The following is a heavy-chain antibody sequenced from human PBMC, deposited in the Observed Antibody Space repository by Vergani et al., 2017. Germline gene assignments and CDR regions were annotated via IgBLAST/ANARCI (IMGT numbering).Heavy chain of an antibody. J-gene: IGHJ5*02. CDR2: IRSKAYGGTT. D-gene: IGHD2-2*01. V-gene: IGHV3-49*03. CDR3: ARDEAAAMGDWFDP. CDR1: GFTFGDYA. Sequence: EVQLVESGGGLVQPGRSLRLSCTASGFTFGDYAMSWFRQAPGKGLEWVGFIRSKAYGGTTEYAASVKGRFTISRDDSKSIAYLQMNSLKTEDTAVYYCARDEAAAMGDWFDPWGQGTLVTVSS.